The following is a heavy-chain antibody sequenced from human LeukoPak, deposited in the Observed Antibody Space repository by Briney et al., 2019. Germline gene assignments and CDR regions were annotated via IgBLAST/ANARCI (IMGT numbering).Heavy chain of an antibody. D-gene: IGHD4/OR15-4a*01. J-gene: IGHJ4*02. CDR3: ARHDSGTFYGAVAFDY. Sequence: GESLKISCKGSGYSITSYWIGWVRQMPGKGLEWMGIIYPGDSDTRYSPSFQGQVTISADKSISTAYLQWSSLKASDTAMYYCARHDSGTFYGAVAFDYWGQGTLVTVSS. CDR1: GYSITSYW. CDR2: IYPGDSDT. V-gene: IGHV5-51*01.